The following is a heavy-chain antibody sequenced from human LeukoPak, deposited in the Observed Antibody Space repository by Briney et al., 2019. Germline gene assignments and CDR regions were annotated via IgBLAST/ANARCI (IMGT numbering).Heavy chain of an antibody. D-gene: IGHD2-21*01. Sequence: PSQTLSLTCTVSGGSISSYYWSWIRQPPGKGLEWIGYIYYSGSTNYNPSLKSRVTISVDTSKNQFSLKLSSVTAADTAVYYCAREAQFPFHAFDIWGQGTMVTVSS. V-gene: IGHV4-59*01. J-gene: IGHJ3*02. CDR1: GGSISSYY. CDR2: IYYSGST. CDR3: AREAQFPFHAFDI.